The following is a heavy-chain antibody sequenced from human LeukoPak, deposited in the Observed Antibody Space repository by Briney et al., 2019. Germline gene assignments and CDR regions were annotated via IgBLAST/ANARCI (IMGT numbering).Heavy chain of an antibody. CDR1: GGSISSYY. D-gene: IGHD4-23*01. V-gene: IGHV4-59*01. CDR3: ARDRGNSGAAYFDY. Sequence: PSETLSLTCTVSGGSISSYYWSWIRQPPGKGLEWIGYISCSGSTNYNPSLKSRVTISVDTSKNQFSLKLRSVTAADTAVYYCARDRGNSGAAYFDYWGQGTLVTVSS. J-gene: IGHJ4*02. CDR2: ISCSGST.